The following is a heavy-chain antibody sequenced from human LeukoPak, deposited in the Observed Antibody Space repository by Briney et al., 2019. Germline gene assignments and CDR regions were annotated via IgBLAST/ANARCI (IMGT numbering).Heavy chain of an antibody. J-gene: IGHJ4*02. V-gene: IGHV4-59*08. CDR2: IYYSGST. Sequence: SETLSLTCTVSGGSISSYYWSWIRQPPGKGLEWIGCIYYSGSTYYNPSLKSRVTISVDTSKNQFSLKLSSVTAADTAVYYCARHGADCTNGVCYNYFDYWGQGTLVTVSS. D-gene: IGHD2-8*01. CDR1: GGSISSYY. CDR3: ARHGADCTNGVCYNYFDY.